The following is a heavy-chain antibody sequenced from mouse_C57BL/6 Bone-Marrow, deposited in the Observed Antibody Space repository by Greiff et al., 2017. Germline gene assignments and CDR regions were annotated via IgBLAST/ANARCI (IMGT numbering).Heavy chain of an antibody. Sequence: EVKLMESGGGLVKPGGSLKLSCAASGFTFSSYAMSWVRQTPEKRLEWVATISDGGSYTYNPDNVKGRFTISRDNAKNNLYLQMSHLKSEDTAIYYCARDQDGSSYWYFDVWGTGTTVTVSS. J-gene: IGHJ1*03. V-gene: IGHV5-4*01. CDR3: ARDQDGSSYWYFDV. CDR1: GFTFSSYA. CDR2: ISDGGSYT. D-gene: IGHD1-1*01.